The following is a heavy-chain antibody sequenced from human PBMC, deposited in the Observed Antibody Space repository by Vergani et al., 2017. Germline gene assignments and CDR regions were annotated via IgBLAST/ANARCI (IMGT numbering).Heavy chain of an antibody. Sequence: QVQLVESGGGVVQPGRSLRLSCAASGFTFSNYAMHWVRQAPGKGLEWVAVISYDETKKYYRDSVKGRFIISRDNSKNTLFLQINSLRAEDTAVYYCAKGNNFYSSSGGGWGQGTLVTVSS. J-gene: IGHJ4*02. V-gene: IGHV3-30-3*01. CDR3: AKGNNFYSSSGGG. CDR2: ISYDETKK. D-gene: IGHD6-13*01. CDR1: GFTFSNYA.